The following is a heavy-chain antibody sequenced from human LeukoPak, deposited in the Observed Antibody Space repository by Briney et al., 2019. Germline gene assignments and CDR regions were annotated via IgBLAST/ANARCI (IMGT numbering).Heavy chain of an antibody. D-gene: IGHD3-22*01. CDR1: GGSISIGGYY. CDR2: IYYSGST. V-gene: IGHV4-31*03. CDR3: ARENPHYYDSSGYYVDY. Sequence: SETLSLTCTVPGGSISIGGYYWSWIRQHPGTGLEWIGYIYYSGSTYYNPSLKSRVTISVDTSKNQFSLKLSSVTAADTAVYYCARENPHYYDSSGYYVDYWGQGTLVTVSS. J-gene: IGHJ4*02.